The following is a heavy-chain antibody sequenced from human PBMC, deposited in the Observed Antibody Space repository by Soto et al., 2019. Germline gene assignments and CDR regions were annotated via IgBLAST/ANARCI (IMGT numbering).Heavy chain of an antibody. CDR2: IYYSGST. CDR3: ARTLLGGFWSCYSTSEFDI. D-gene: IGHD3-3*01. CDR1: GGSISSYY. J-gene: IGHJ3*02. Sequence: QVQLQGSGPGLVKPSENLSLTCTVSGGSISSYYWSWIRQPPGKGLEWIGYIYYSGSTNYNPSLKSRVTISVDTSKNLFSLKLSSVTAANTAVYYCARTLLGGFWSCYSTSEFDIWGQGTMVTVSS. V-gene: IGHV4-59*01.